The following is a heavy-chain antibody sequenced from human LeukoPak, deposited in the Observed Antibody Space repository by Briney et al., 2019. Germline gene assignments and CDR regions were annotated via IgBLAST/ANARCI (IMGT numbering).Heavy chain of an antibody. D-gene: IGHD3-10*01. Sequence: GGSLRLSCAASGFTFSNAWMSWVRQAPGKGLEWVGRIKSKTDGGTTDYAAPVKGRFTISRDDSKNTLYLQMNSLKTEDTAVYYCTVLLWFGVPPDLDYWGQGTLVTVSS. CDR2: IKSKTDGGTT. CDR1: GFTFSNAW. J-gene: IGHJ4*02. CDR3: TVLLWFGVPPDLDY. V-gene: IGHV3-15*01.